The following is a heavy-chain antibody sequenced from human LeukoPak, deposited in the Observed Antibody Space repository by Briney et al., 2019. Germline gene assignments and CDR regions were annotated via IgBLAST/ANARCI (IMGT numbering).Heavy chain of an antibody. J-gene: IGHJ5*02. D-gene: IGHD2-2*01. CDR2: IYYSGST. CDR3: ARQGVVVPGAFDP. Sequence: SQTLSLTCTVSGGSISSGSYYWGWIRQPPGKGLEWIGSIYYSGSTYYNPSLKSRVTISVDTSKNQFSLKLSSVTAADTAVYYCARQGVVVPGAFDPWGQGTLVTVSS. CDR1: GGSISSGSYY. V-gene: IGHV4-39*01.